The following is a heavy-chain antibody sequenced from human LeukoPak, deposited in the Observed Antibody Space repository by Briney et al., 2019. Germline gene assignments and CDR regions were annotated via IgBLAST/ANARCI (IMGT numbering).Heavy chain of an antibody. CDR3: AKERREITTDAYYMDV. CDR1: GFTFSSYE. J-gene: IGHJ6*03. V-gene: IGHV3-48*03. CDR2: ISSSGSTM. D-gene: IGHD3-22*01. Sequence: PGGSLRLSCAASGFTFSSYEMNWVRQAPGKGLEWVSYISSSGSTMYYADSVKGRFTISRDNSKNTLYLQMNSLRAEDTAVYYCAKERREITTDAYYMDVWGKGTTVTISS.